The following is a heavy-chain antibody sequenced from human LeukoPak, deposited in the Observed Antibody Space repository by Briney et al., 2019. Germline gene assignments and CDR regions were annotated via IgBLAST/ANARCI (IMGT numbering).Heavy chain of an antibody. CDR3: AKGYGLQLVNNWFDP. V-gene: IGHV3-30*02. CDR2: IRYDGSNK. CDR1: GFTFSSYA. Sequence: GGSLRLFCAASGFTFSSYAMHWVRQAPGKGLEWVAFIRYDGSNKYYGDSVKGRFIISRDNSKNTLYLQMNSLRPEDTAVYYCAKGYGLQLVNNWFDPWGQGTLVIVSS. D-gene: IGHD6-13*01. J-gene: IGHJ5*01.